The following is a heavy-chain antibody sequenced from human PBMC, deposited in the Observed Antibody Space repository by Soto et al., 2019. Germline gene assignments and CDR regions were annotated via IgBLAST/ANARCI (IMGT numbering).Heavy chain of an antibody. V-gene: IGHV1-18*01. CDR3: ARDLGYYDSSGLYYFDY. CDR2: ISAYNGNT. CDR1: DYTFTSYG. J-gene: IGHJ4*02. Sequence: ASVKVSCKASDYTFTSYGISWVRQAPGQGLEWMGWISAYNGNTNYAQKLQGRVTMTTDTSTSTAYMELRSLRSDDTAVYYCARDLGYYDSSGLYYFDYWGQGTLVTVSS. D-gene: IGHD3-22*01.